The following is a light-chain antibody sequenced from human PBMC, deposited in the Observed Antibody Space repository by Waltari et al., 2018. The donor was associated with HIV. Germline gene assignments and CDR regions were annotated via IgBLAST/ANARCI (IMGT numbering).Light chain of an antibody. V-gene: IGLV2-8*01. CDR2: EVS. CDR1: SSDVGGYNY. J-gene: IGLJ1*01. Sequence: QSALTQPPSASGSPGQSVTISCTGTSSDVGGYNYFSWNQTHPGKAPKLMIYEVSKRPSGFPDRFSGSKSGNTASLTVSGLQAEDEADYYCSSYAGSNNYVFGTGTKVTVL. CDR3: SSYAGSNNYV.